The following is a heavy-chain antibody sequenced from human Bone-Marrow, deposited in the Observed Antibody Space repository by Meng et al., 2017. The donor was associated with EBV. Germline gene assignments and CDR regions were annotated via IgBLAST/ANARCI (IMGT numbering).Heavy chain of an antibody. J-gene: IGHJ5*02. CDR1: GYTXSIYA. Sequence: QVQFVQSGAEVKKPGAPVKVSCKASGYTXSIYAMHWVRQAPGQRLEWMGWINTGNGKTKYSQNFQGRVSITRDTSASTAYMELSSLRSEDTAVYYCARDPSDCSSTSCFFLGRTWFDTWGQGTLVTVSS. CDR3: ARDPSDCSSTSCFFLGRTWFDT. CDR2: INTGNGKT. D-gene: IGHD2-2*01. V-gene: IGHV1-3*04.